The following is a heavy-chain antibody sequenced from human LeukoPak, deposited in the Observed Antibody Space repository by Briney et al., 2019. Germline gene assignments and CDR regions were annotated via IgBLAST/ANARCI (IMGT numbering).Heavy chain of an antibody. Sequence: SVKVSCKASGGTFSSYAISWVRQAPGQGLEWMGGIIPIFGTANYAQKFQGRVTITADESTSTAYMELRSLRSDDTAVYYCASPNSAFGLDYWGQGTLVTVSS. V-gene: IGHV1-69*01. D-gene: IGHD3-10*01. CDR2: IIPIFGTA. CDR1: GGTFSSYA. CDR3: ASPNSAFGLDY. J-gene: IGHJ4*02.